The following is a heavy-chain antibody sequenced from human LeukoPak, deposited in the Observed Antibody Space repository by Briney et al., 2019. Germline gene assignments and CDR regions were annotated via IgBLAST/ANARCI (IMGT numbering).Heavy chain of an antibody. V-gene: IGHV3-48*04. CDR1: GFTFSDYS. J-gene: IGHJ4*02. D-gene: IGHD7-27*01. Sequence: GESLKISCAASGFTFSDYSLNWVRQAPGKGLEWIANIRGTGGGVYYAASVEGRFTISRDNAKNSLDLQMNSLTVVDTALYYCARDVNWGFDYWGQGALVTVSS. CDR2: IRGTGGGV. CDR3: ARDVNWGFDY.